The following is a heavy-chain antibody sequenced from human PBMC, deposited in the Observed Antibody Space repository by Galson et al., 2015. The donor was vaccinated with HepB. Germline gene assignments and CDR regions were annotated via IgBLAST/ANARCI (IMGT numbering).Heavy chain of an antibody. CDR2: INTNTGNP. D-gene: IGHD6-19*01. CDR3: AVSLAVAGTNPDY. V-gene: IGHV7-4-1*02. J-gene: IGHJ4*02. CDR1: GYTFTSYA. Sequence: SVKVSCKASGYTFTSYAMNWVRQAPGQGLEWMGWINTNTGNPTYAQGFTGRFVFSLDTSVSTAYLQISSLKAEDTAVYYCAVSLAVAGTNPDYWGQGTLVTVSS.